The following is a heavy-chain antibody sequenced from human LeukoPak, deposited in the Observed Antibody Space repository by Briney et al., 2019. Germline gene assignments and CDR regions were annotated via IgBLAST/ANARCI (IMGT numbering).Heavy chain of an antibody. J-gene: IGHJ5*02. V-gene: IGHV3-7*03. CDR2: IKQDGSEK. Sequence: GGSLRLSCAASGFTFSSYWMSWVRQAPGKGLEWVANIKQDGSEKYYVDSVKGRFTISRDNAKNSLYLQMNSLRAEDTAVYYCARDHHSGSYLGWFDPWGQGTLVTVSS. CDR1: GFTFSSYW. D-gene: IGHD1-26*01. CDR3: ARDHHSGSYLGWFDP.